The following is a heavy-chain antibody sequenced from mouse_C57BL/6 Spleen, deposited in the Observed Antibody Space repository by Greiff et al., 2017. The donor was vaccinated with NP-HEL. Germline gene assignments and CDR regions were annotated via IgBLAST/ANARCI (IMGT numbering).Heavy chain of an antibody. CDR1: GYTFTSYW. CDR3: ARGDGNYPHYYAMDY. CDR2: IDPSDSYT. Sequence: QVQLQQPGAELVRPGTSVKLSCKASGYTFTSYWMHWVKQRPGQGLEWIGVIDPSDSYTNYNQKFKGKATLTVDTSSSTAYMQLSSLTSEDSAVYYCARGDGNYPHYYAMDYWGQGTSVTVSS. V-gene: IGHV1-59*01. J-gene: IGHJ4*01. D-gene: IGHD2-1*01.